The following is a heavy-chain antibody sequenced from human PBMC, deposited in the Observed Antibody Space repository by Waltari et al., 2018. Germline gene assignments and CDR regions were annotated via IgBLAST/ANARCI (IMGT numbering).Heavy chain of an antibody. CDR1: GYTFTGYY. D-gene: IGHD2-21*01. V-gene: IGHV1-2*06. J-gene: IGHJ5*02. Sequence: QVQLVQSGAEVKKPGASVKVSCKASGYTFTGYYMHWVRQAPGQGLEWMGRINPNRGGTNYAQKFQGRVTMTRDTSISTAYMELSRLRSDDTAVYYCARPHCGGDCYLSTINWFDPWGQGTLVTVSS. CDR2: INPNRGGT. CDR3: ARPHCGGDCYLSTINWFDP.